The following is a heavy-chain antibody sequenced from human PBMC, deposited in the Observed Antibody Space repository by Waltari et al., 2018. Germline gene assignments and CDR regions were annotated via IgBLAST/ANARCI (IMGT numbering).Heavy chain of an antibody. Sequence: QVQLQESGPGLVKPSETLSLTCTVSGGSISSHYWSWIRQPPGKGLEWIGYIYYSGSTNYNPALKSRVTISVDTSKNQFSLKLSSVTAADTAVYYCARDDVVYGMDVWGQGTTVTVSS. D-gene: IGHD2-15*01. CDR2: IYYSGST. V-gene: IGHV4-59*11. CDR1: GGSISSHY. J-gene: IGHJ6*02. CDR3: ARDDVVYGMDV.